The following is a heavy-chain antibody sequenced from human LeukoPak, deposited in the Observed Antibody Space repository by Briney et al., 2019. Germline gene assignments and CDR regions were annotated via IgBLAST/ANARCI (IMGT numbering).Heavy chain of an antibody. V-gene: IGHV3-30-3*01. CDR2: ISYDGSNK. J-gene: IGHJ5*02. CDR1: GFTFSSYA. Sequence: GGSLRLSCAASGFTFSSYAMHWVRQAPGKGLEWVAVISYDGSNKYYADSVKGRFTISGDNSKNTLYLQMNCLRAEDTAVYYCARVLREWLLFGWFDPWGQGTLVTVSS. CDR3: ARVLREWLLFGWFDP. D-gene: IGHD3-3*01.